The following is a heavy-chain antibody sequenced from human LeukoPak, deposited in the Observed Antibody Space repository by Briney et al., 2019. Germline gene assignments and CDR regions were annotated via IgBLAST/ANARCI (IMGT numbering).Heavy chain of an antibody. D-gene: IGHD4-11*01. Sequence: PSETLSLTCAVYGGSFSGYYWSWIRQPPGKGLEWIGEINHSGSTNYNPSLKSRVTISVDTSKNQFSLKLSSVTAADTAVYYCARGKGYSRGALDYWGQGTLVTVSS. CDR1: GGSFSGYY. V-gene: IGHV4-34*01. CDR2: INHSGST. CDR3: ARGKGYSRGALDY. J-gene: IGHJ4*02.